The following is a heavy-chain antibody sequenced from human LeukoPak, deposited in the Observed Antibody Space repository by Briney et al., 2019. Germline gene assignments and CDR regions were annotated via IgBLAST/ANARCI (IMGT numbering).Heavy chain of an antibody. J-gene: IGHJ6*02. CDR1: GFTFSDSW. CDR2: MNQDGSAK. D-gene: IGHD3-16*01. CDR3: ATYTHWVAGDV. Sequence: GGSLRLSCAASGFTFSDSWMSWVRQAPGKGLEWVANMNQDGSAKGYVDSVKGRFTISRDDARNSLYLQMSSLRPEDTAVYYCATYTHWVAGDVWGQGTTVTVSS. V-gene: IGHV3-7*01.